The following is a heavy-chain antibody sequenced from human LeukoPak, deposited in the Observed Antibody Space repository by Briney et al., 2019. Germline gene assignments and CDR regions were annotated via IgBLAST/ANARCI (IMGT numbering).Heavy chain of an antibody. V-gene: IGHV3-49*04. Sequence: QPGRSLRLSCIASGFTFGDYAMSWVRQAPGKGLEWVGFIRSKAYGGTTEYAASVKSRFSISRDDSKSIAYLQMNSLRTEDTAVFYCTGDCSGGSCWGDAFDIWGQGTMVTVSS. J-gene: IGHJ3*02. CDR2: IRSKAYGGTT. D-gene: IGHD2-15*01. CDR1: GFTFGDYA. CDR3: TGDCSGGSCWGDAFDI.